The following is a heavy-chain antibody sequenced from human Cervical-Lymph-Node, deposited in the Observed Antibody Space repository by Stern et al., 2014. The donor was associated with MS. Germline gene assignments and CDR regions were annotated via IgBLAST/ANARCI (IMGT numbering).Heavy chain of an antibody. V-gene: IGHV3-30-3*01. D-gene: IGHD1-7*01. CDR2: ISYDGNNE. CDR1: GFSFSTFA. Sequence: VQLVESGGGVVQPGRSLRLSCAASGFSFSTFAMHWVRQAPGKGLAWGAVISYDGNNEYYADSVKERFLISRDNPQHKPVLQIHSLRAEDTAMYYCARGEFGLGNYLYFYGMDVGGQGTPVTVSS. CDR3: ARGEFGLGNYLYFYGMDV. J-gene: IGHJ6*02.